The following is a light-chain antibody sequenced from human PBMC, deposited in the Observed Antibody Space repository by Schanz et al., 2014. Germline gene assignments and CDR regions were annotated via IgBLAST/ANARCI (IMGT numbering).Light chain of an antibody. CDR1: QSISSSY. Sequence: EIVMTQSPATLSVSPGERATLSCRASQSISSSYLAWYQQKPGQAPRLLIYGASSRATGIPDRFSGSRSVTDFTLTISTLEPEDFAVYYCQQYGSSPPWTFGQGTKVEIK. CDR3: QQYGSSPPWT. J-gene: IGKJ1*01. V-gene: IGKV3-20*01. CDR2: GAS.